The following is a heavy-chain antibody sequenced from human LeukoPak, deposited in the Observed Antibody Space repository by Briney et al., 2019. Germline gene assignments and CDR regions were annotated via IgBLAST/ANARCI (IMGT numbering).Heavy chain of an antibody. V-gene: IGHV1-69*13. CDR3: ARDRGVLMTAVGAFDI. D-gene: IGHD6-13*01. J-gene: IGHJ3*02. CDR2: IIPIFGTA. Sequence: ASVKVSCKASGYTFTGYYMHWVRQAPGQGLEWMGGIIPIFGTANYAQKFQGRVTITADESTSTAYMELSSLRSEDTAVYYCARDRGVLMTAVGAFDIWGQGTMVTVSS. CDR1: GYTFTGYY.